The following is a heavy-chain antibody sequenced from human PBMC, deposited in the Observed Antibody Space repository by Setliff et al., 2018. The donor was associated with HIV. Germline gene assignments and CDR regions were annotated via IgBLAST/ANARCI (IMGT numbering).Heavy chain of an antibody. CDR3: ARDLAGTPYYYYGMDV. J-gene: IGHJ6*02. D-gene: IGHD3-10*01. Sequence: SETLSLTCAVYGGSFSGYYWSWIRQPPGKGLEWIGEINHSGSTNYNPSLKSRVTISVDTSKNQFSLKLSSVTAADTAVYYCARDLAGTPYYYYGMDVWGQGTTVTVSS. CDR1: GGSFSGYY. CDR2: INHSGST. V-gene: IGHV4-34*01.